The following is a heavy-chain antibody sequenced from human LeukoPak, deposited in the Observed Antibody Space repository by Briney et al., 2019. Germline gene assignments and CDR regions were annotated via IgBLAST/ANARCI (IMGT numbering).Heavy chain of an antibody. CDR1: GYTFTGYY. Sequence: ASVKVSCKASGYTFTGYYMHWVRQAPGQGLEWLGWINPNSGGTNYPQNFQGRVIMTSDTSITTVYMELSRLRSDDTAVYYCARAGLGAFDIWGQGTMVTVSS. V-gene: IGHV1-2*02. J-gene: IGHJ3*02. CDR3: ARAGLGAFDI. CDR2: INPNSGGT.